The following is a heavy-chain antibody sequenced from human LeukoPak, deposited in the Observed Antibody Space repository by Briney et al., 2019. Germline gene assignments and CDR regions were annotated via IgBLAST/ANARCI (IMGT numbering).Heavy chain of an antibody. D-gene: IGHD6-13*01. CDR3: AKGSSSSRPYYFDY. V-gene: IGHV3-23*01. CDR2: ICANDGNT. Sequence: PGGSLRLSCAASGLTFRNYAMSWVRQAPGKGLEWVSVICANDGNTYYADAVKGRFTISRDNSKDTLYLQMDSLRAEDTAVYYCAKGSSSSRPYYFDYWGQGTLVTVSS. CDR1: GLTFRNYA. J-gene: IGHJ4*02.